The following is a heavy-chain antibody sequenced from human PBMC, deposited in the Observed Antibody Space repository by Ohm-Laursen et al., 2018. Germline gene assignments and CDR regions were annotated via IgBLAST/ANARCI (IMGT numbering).Heavy chain of an antibody. Sequence: SLRLSCAASGFAFSAYNMYWVRQAPGKGLEWVSSISGDVNYIYYADSVKGRFTISRDNAKSSLYLQMNSLRAEDTAVYYCARDVAHGGYGFGMDVWGQGTTVTVSS. CDR1: GFAFSAYN. J-gene: IGHJ6*02. CDR2: ISGDVNYI. CDR3: ARDVAHGGYGFGMDV. D-gene: IGHD5-12*01. V-gene: IGHV3-21*01.